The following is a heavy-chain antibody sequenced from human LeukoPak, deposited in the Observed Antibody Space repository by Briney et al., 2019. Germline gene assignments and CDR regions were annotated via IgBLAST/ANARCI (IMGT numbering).Heavy chain of an antibody. Sequence: SETLSLTCTVSGGSISSSSYYWGWIRQPPGKGLEWIGSIYYSGSTYYNPSLKSRVTISVDTSKNQFSLKLSSVTAADTAVYYCARLSIVWFGEFDYWGQGILVTVSS. V-gene: IGHV4-39*01. CDR1: GGSISSSSYY. J-gene: IGHJ4*02. CDR2: IYYSGST. CDR3: ARLSIVWFGEFDY. D-gene: IGHD3-10*01.